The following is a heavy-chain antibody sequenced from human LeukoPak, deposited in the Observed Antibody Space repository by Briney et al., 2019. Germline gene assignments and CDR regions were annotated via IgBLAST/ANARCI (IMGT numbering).Heavy chain of an antibody. Sequence: PGGSLRLSCVVSGFTVSSNYMSWVRQAPGKGLEWVSIIYSAGSTYYADSVKGRFTISRDNSKNTVYLQMNSLRAGDTAVYYCARANSATIPGVDPWGQGTLVTVSS. J-gene: IGHJ5*02. CDR3: ARANSATIPGVDP. CDR1: GFTVSSNY. D-gene: IGHD1-26*01. V-gene: IGHV3-53*01. CDR2: IYSAGST.